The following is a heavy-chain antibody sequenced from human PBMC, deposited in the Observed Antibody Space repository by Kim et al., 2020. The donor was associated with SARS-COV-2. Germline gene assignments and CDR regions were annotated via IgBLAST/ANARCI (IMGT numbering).Heavy chain of an antibody. V-gene: IGHV7-4-1*02. D-gene: IGHD3-10*01. CDR3: ARGYGWGWAKCGL. CDR2: FNPNTGNP. CDR1: GYTFTSYS. J-gene: IGHJ4*02. Sequence: ASVKVSCKASGYTFTSYSMHWVRQAPGQGLEWMGWFNPNTGNPTHAQAFAGRVVLSIDTSVSTAYLEISSLKADDTAVYFCARGYGWGWAKCGLWGQGT.